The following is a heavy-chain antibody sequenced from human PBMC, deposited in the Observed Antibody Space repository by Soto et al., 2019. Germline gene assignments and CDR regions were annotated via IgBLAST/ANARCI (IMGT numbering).Heavy chain of an antibody. CDR3: ARESRSAAGTVEY. V-gene: IGHV4-4*07. CDR2: IYASGNT. D-gene: IGHD6-13*01. CDR1: GASISNYY. Sequence: SETLSLTCTVSGASISNYYWSWIRQPAGKGLEWIGRIYASGNTNYNPSLKSRVTMSVDTSKNQFSLDLNSVTAADTAVYYCARESRSAAGTVEYWGQGTLVTVSS. J-gene: IGHJ4*02.